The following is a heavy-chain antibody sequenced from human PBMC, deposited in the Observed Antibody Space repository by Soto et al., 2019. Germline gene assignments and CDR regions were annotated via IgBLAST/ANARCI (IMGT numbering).Heavy chain of an antibody. D-gene: IGHD1-20*01. CDR3: AKDWYHTIDS. Sequence: GGSLRFLSAISLFDFSNTWIHWVRQVPGQGLVWVSRINSDGSSIIYADSVKGRFTLSRDNAKNTVHLQMSSLIVEDTAVYYCAKDWYHTIDSWGQG. CDR2: INSDGSSI. V-gene: IGHV3-74*01. CDR1: LFDFSNTW. J-gene: IGHJ4*02.